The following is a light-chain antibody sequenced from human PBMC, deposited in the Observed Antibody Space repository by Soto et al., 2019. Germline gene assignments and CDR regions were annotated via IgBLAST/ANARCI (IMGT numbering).Light chain of an antibody. CDR1: SSDVGAYNY. J-gene: IGLJ1*01. Sequence: ALTQPASVSGSPGQSITISCTGTSSDVGAYNYVSWYQQHPGEAPKLLIYDVSNRPSGVSNRFSGSKSGNTASLTISGLQAEDEADYYCSSYTSTNVYVFATGTKVTVL. V-gene: IGLV2-14*03. CDR2: DVS. CDR3: SSYTSTNVYV.